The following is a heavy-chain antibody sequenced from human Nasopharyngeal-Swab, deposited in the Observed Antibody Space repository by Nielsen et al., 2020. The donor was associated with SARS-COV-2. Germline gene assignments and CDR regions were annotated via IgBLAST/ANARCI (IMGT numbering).Heavy chain of an antibody. CDR2: IIPIFGTA. V-gene: IGHV1-69*01. CDR3: AREGEEDDGTGWTRGGYFDL. Sequence: WVRQALGQGLEWMGGIIPIFGTANYAQKFQGRVTITADESTSTAYMELSSLGSEDTAVYYCAREGEEDDGTGWTRGGYFDLWGQGTQVTVSS. J-gene: IGHJ4*02. D-gene: IGHD3/OR15-3a*01.